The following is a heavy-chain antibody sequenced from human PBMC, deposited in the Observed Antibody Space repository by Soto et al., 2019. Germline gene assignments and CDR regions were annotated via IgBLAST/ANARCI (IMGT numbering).Heavy chain of an antibody. CDR2: TYFRGSA. CDR3: ARDLRSRGWFDP. J-gene: IGHJ5*02. V-gene: IGHV4-59*11. Sequence: VQLQESGPGLVKPSETLSLTCDVSGVSITSHYWNWIRQSPGMGLEWIGSTYFRGSANYNPSLKSRVTISLDTSKNQLSLTLSAVTAAESAVYYCARDLRSRGWFDPWGQGTLVTVTS. CDR1: GVSITSHY.